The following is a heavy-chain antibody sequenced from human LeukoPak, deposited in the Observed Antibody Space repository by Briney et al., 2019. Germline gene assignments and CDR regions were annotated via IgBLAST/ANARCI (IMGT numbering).Heavy chain of an antibody. Sequence: PSETLSLTCAVYGGSFSGYYWSWIRQPPGKGLEWIGEVNHSGSTNYNPSLKSRVTISVDTSKNQFSLKLSSVTAADMAVYYCARATWITIFGVVSHFDYWGQGTLVTVSS. D-gene: IGHD3-3*01. V-gene: IGHV4-34*01. CDR3: ARATWITIFGVVSHFDY. CDR1: GGSFSGYY. J-gene: IGHJ4*02. CDR2: VNHSGST.